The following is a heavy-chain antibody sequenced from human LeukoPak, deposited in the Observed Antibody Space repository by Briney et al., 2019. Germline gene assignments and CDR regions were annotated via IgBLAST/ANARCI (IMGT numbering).Heavy chain of an antibody. CDR3: ARWSLPSTTGTTSYYYYYMDV. CDR2: TYYRSKSYN. D-gene: IGHD1-1*01. J-gene: IGHJ6*03. Sequence: SQTLSLTCAISGDSVSSNSAAWNWIRQSPSRGLEWLGRTYYRSKSYNDSAVSVKSRITINPDTSKNQFSLQLNSVSPEDTAVYYCARWSLPSTTGTTSYYYYYMDVWGKGTTVTVYS. V-gene: IGHV6-1*01. CDR1: GDSVSSNSAA.